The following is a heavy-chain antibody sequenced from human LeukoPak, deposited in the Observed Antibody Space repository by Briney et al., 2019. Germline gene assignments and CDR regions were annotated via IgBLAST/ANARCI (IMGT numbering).Heavy chain of an antibody. D-gene: IGHD3-10*01. Sequence: ASVKVSCKASGYTFTSYAMHWVRQAPGQRLEWMGWINAGNGNTKYSQEFQGRVTITRDTSASTAYMELSSLRSEDMAVYYCASMVRGQGWFDPWGQGTLVTVSS. V-gene: IGHV1-3*03. CDR1: GYTFTSYA. J-gene: IGHJ5*02. CDR3: ASMVRGQGWFDP. CDR2: INAGNGNT.